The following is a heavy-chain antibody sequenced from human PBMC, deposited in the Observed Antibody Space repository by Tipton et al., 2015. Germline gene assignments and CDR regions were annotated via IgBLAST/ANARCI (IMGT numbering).Heavy chain of an antibody. V-gene: IGHV4-31*02. J-gene: IGHJ4*02. Sequence: LRLSCTVSGGSITSGGYYWSWIRQHPGKGLEYIGYINYIGGTHYTPSLKSRVSISLDTSKNQFFLKLSSVTAADTAVYYCARSRGASDSSGLGGYWGQGTLVTVSS. CDR3: ARSRGASDSSGLGGY. D-gene: IGHD3-22*01. CDR2: INYIGGT. CDR1: GGSITSGGYY.